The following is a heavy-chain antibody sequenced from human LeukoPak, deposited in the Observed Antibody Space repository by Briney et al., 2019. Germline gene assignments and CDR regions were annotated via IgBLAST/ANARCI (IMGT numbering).Heavy chain of an antibody. CDR3: AKDRCSNGIGCLYYYMDV. V-gene: IGHV3-66*02. Sequence: PGGSLRLSCAASGFTFSNAWMSWVRQAPGKELEWVSVIYTGGGRYYADSVRGRFTISRDRSKNIPYLQMNSLRAEDTAVYYCAKDRCSNGIGCLYYYMDVWGKGTTVTISS. CDR1: GFTFSNAW. J-gene: IGHJ6*03. CDR2: IYTGGGR. D-gene: IGHD2-8*01.